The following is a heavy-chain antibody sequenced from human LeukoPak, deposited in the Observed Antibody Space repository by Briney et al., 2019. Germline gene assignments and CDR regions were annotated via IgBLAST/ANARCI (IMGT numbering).Heavy chain of an antibody. D-gene: IGHD3-22*01. V-gene: IGHV1-18*01. CDR3: ARAPSYDSSGYYPLPFDY. CDR1: GYTFTSYG. J-gene: IGHJ4*02. Sequence: ASVKVSCKASGYTFTSYGISWVRQAPGQGLEWMGWISAYNGNTNYAQKLQGRVTMTTDTSTSTAYMELRSLRSDDTAVYYCARAPSYDSSGYYPLPFDYWGQGTLVTVSS. CDR2: ISAYNGNT.